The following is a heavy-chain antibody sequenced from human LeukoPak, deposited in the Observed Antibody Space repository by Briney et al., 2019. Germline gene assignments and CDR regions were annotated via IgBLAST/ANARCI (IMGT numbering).Heavy chain of an antibody. Sequence: SSETLSLTCAVYGGSFSGYYWSWIRQPPRKGLEWIGEINHSGSTNYNPSLKSRVTISVDTSKNQFSLKLSSVTAADTAVYYCACRYCTNGVCYLGFDYWGQGTLVTVSS. D-gene: IGHD2-8*01. CDR3: ACRYCTNGVCYLGFDY. CDR2: INHSGST. CDR1: GGSFSGYY. J-gene: IGHJ4*02. V-gene: IGHV4-34*01.